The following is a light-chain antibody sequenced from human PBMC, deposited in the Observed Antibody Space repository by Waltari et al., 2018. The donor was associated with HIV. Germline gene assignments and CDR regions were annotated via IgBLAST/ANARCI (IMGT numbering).Light chain of an antibody. J-gene: IGKJ2*01. Sequence: EIVMTQSPATLSVSPGERATLPCRASQSVSSNLAWYQQKPGQAPRLLIYGASTRATGIPARFSGSWSGTEFTLTISSLQSEDFAVYYCQQYNNWPPYTFGQGTKLEIK. CDR2: GAS. V-gene: IGKV3-15*01. CDR3: QQYNNWPPYT. CDR1: QSVSSN.